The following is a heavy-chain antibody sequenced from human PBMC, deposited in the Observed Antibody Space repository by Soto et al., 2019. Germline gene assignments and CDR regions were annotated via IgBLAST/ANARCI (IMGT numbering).Heavy chain of an antibody. V-gene: IGHV3-7*03. CDR2: IKQDGSEK. Sequence: PGGSLRLSCAASGFTFTNYWMSWVRQAPGKGLEWVANIKQDGSEKYYVDTVKGRFTISRDNAKNSLYLQMNSLRAEDTAVYYCAKGTRGNSGYFPDYWGQGTLVTVSS. CDR1: GFTFTNYW. J-gene: IGHJ4*02. CDR3: AKGTRGNSGYFPDY. D-gene: IGHD3-22*01.